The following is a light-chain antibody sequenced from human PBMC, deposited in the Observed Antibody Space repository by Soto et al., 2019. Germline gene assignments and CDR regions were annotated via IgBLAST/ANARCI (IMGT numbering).Light chain of an antibody. V-gene: IGLV1-40*01. CDR3: QSYDSSPSVV. J-gene: IGLJ2*01. Sequence: QSVLTQPPSVSGAPGQRVTISCTGSSSNIGAGYDVHWYQQLPGTAPKLLIYGNTNRPSGVLDRFSGSKSGTSASLAITGLQAEDEADYYCQSYDSSPSVVFGGGTKLTVL. CDR2: GNT. CDR1: SSNIGAGYD.